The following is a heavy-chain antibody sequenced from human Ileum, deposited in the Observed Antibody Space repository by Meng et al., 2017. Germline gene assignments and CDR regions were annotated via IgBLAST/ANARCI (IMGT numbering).Heavy chain of an antibody. V-gene: IGHV4-4*02. J-gene: IGHJ4*02. CDR3: ATSNDRDVYYLGY. D-gene: IGHD3-22*01. CDR2: IFQSGRK. Sequence: QVQLRGLGPRLVKPSGTPSLTCGVYGSWWSWVRQPPGKGLEWIGEIFQSGRKNYNPSLKSRVTISIDKSKSQISLQLSAVTAADTAVYSCATSNDRDVYYLGYWGQGTLVTASS. CDR1: GSW.